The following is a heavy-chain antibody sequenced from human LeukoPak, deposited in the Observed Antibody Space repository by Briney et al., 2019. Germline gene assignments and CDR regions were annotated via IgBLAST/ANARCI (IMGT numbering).Heavy chain of an antibody. CDR2: INHSGST. CDR1: GGSFSGYY. J-gene: IGHJ4*02. V-gene: IGHV4-34*01. D-gene: IGHD6-13*01. CDR3: ARGLPSGTGPGGGDY. Sequence: PSETLSLTCAVYGGSFSGYYWSWIRQPPGKGLEWIGDINHSGSTNYNPSLKSRVTISVDTSKNQFSLKLSSVTAADTAVYYCARGLPSGTGPGGGDYWGQGTLVTVSS.